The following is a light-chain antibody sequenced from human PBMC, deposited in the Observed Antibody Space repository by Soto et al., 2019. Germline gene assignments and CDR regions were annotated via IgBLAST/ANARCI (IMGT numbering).Light chain of an antibody. V-gene: IGKV3-11*01. CDR2: DAS. CDR3: QQGGNWPLT. Sequence: ETVMTQSPATLSVSPGERATLSCRASQSVSSTLAWYQQKPGQAPRLLIYDASSRASGIPARFSGRGSGTDFTLTISYLEPEDFAIYYCQQGGNWPLTFGQGTRLEIK. CDR1: QSVSST. J-gene: IGKJ5*01.